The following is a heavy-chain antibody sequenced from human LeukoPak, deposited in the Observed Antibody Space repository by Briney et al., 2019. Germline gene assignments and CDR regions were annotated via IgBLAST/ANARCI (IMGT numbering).Heavy chain of an antibody. CDR1: GGSISSSSYY. CDR2: IYYSGST. D-gene: IGHD2-2*01. J-gene: IGHJ5*02. V-gene: IGHV4-39*07. CDR3: ARVDIVVVPAARATGWFDP. Sequence: SETLSLTCTVSGGSISSSSYYWGWIRQPPGKGLEWIGSIYYSGSTYYNPSLKSRVTISVDTSKNQFSLKLSSVTAADTAVYYCARVDIVVVPAARATGWFDPWGQGTLVTVSS.